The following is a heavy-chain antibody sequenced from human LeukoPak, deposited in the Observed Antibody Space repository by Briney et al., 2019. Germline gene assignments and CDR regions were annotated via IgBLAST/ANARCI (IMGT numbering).Heavy chain of an antibody. J-gene: IGHJ4*02. CDR1: GGSISSYY. CDR3: ARHAPYYDFWSGLYYFDY. V-gene: IGHV4-59*08. CDR2: IYYSGST. Sequence: SETLSLTCTVSGGSISSYYWSCIRQPPGKGLEWIGYIYYSGSTNYNPSLKSRVTISVDTSKNQFSLKLSSVTAADTAVYYCARHAPYYDFWSGLYYFDYWGQGTLVTVSS. D-gene: IGHD3-3*01.